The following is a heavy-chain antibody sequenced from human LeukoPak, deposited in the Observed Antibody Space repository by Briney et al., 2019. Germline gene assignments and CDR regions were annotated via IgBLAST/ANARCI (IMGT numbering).Heavy chain of an antibody. CDR1: GFTFSGYE. CDR3: ARGASGGWFFDY. Sequence: GGSLRLSCAASGFTFSGYEMNWVRQAPGKGLERVSYISGSGTTIYYADSVKGRFTISRDNAKNSLYLQMNSLRAEDTAVYYCARGASGGWFFDYWGQGTLVTVSS. CDR2: ISGSGTTI. V-gene: IGHV3-48*03. D-gene: IGHD6-19*01. J-gene: IGHJ4*02.